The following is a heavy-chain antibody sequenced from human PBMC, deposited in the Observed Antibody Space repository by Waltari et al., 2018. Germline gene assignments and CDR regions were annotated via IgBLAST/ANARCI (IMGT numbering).Heavy chain of an antibody. V-gene: IGHV1-2*06. CDR1: GYTFTGSY. D-gene: IGHD6-6*01. CDR3: ASSIAARPGNAFDI. CDR2: INPNSGGT. J-gene: IGHJ3*02. Sequence: QVQLVQSGAEVKKPGASVKVSCKASGYTFTGSYMHWVRQAPGQGLEWMGRINPNSGGTNYAQKFQGRVTMTRDTSISTAYMELSRLRSDDTSVYYCASSIAARPGNAFDIWGQGTMVTVSS.